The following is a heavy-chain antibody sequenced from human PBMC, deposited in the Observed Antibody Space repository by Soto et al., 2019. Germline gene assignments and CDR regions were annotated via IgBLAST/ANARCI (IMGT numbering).Heavy chain of an antibody. J-gene: IGHJ6*02. CDR3: AISITMVRGVIFYYYYGMDV. D-gene: IGHD3-10*01. CDR2: IIPIFGTA. V-gene: IGHV1-69*06. Sequence: SVKVSCKASGGTFSSYAISWVRQAPGQGLEWMGGIIPIFGTANYAQKFQGRVTITADKSTSTAYMELSSLRSEDTAVYYCAISITMVRGVIFYYYYGMDVWGQGTTVTVSS. CDR1: GGTFSSYA.